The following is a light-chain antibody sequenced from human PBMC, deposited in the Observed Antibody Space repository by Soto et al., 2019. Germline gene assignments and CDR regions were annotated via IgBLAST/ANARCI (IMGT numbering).Light chain of an antibody. CDR2: QTS. CDR3: HQRQSWPRT. Sequence: EIVLTQSPATLSSFPGDRVTLSSSASQYINTRLAWYQHRPGQAPRLLIYQTSIRAAGIPARFSASGSGTDLTLTISDVQPEDFALYYCHQRQSWPRTFGQGTKV. V-gene: IGKV3-11*01. CDR1: QYINTR. J-gene: IGKJ1*01.